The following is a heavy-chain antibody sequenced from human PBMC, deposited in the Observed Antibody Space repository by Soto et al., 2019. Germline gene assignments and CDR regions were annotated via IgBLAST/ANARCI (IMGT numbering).Heavy chain of an antibody. D-gene: IGHD2-15*01. Sequence: EEQLVESGGGLVQPGGSLRLSCAASGVTFSDYWLSWVRQAPGKGLEWVANIKEDGSERYYVDSVTGRFTISSDNANKSPYRQMSSLRAEDTAVYYCARYGKHCSGSKCYWSPPNHWGQGTLVTVSS. CDR3: ARYGKHCSGSKCYWSPPNH. J-gene: IGHJ4*02. CDR1: GVTFSDYW. CDR2: IKEDGSER. V-gene: IGHV3-7*01.